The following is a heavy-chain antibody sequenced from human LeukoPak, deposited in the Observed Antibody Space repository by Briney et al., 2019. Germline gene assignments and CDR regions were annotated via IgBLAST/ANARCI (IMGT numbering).Heavy chain of an antibody. CDR2: IRGDGSST. D-gene: IGHD3-10*01. V-gene: IGHV3-23*01. J-gene: IGHJ4*02. Sequence: GGSLRLSCAASGFTFSNYAMSWVRQAPGKGLEWVSVIRGDGSSTYYADSMKGRFTISRDNSKNTLYLQMDSLRAEDTAVYYCAAVRGANLFDYWGQGTLVTVSS. CDR3: AAVRGANLFDY. CDR1: GFTFSNYA.